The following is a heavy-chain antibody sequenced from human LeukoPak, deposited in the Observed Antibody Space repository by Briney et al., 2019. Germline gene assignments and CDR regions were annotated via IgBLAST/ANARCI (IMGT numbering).Heavy chain of an antibody. CDR2: INHSGST. D-gene: IGHD2/OR15-2a*01. Sequence: SETLSLTCAVYGGSFSGYYWSWIRQPPGKGLEWIGEINHSGSTNYNPSLKSRVTISVDTSKNQFSPKLSSVTAADTAVYYCARLGYVLLETSDPWGQGTLVTVSS. CDR3: ARLGYVLLETSDP. CDR1: GGSFSGYY. J-gene: IGHJ5*02. V-gene: IGHV4-34*01.